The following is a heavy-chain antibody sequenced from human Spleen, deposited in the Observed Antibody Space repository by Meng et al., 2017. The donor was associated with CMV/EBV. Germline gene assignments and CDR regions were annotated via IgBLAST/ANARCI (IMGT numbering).Heavy chain of an antibody. J-gene: IGHJ5*02. CDR1: GFTFNAYA. CDR2: IYGDGISA. CDR3: AKERSFLEFDP. D-gene: IGHD3-3*01. V-gene: IGHV3-23*03. Sequence: SSAASGFTFNAYAMGWVRQAPGKGLDGVSVIYGDGISAYYAESVKGRFTIARDNSRNTLYLQMNSLRAEDTALYCWAKERSFLEFDPRGQGTLVTVSS.